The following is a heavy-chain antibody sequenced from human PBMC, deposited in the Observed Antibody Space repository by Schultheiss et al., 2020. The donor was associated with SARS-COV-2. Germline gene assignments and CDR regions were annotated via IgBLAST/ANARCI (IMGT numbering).Heavy chain of an antibody. CDR2: INPNSGGT. CDR3: ARERIPQRRPYYYYYMDV. Sequence: ASVKVSCKASGYTFTDYYMHWLRQAPGQGLEWMGRINPNSGGTNYAQKFQGRITMARDTSISTAYMELSRLRSDDTAVYYCARERIPQRRPYYYYYMDVWGKGTTVTVSS. V-gene: IGHV1-2*06. CDR1: GYTFTDYY. D-gene: IGHD6-25*01. J-gene: IGHJ6*03.